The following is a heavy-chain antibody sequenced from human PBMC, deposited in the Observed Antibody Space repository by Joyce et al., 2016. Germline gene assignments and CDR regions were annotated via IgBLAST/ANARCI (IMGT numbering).Heavy chain of an antibody. V-gene: IGHV4-31*03. CDR2: IYFRGST. CDR3: AKAKSYFYDNSGYGYVDY. D-gene: IGHD3-22*01. J-gene: IGHJ4*02. Sequence: QVQLQESGPGLVKPSQTLSLTCTVSGGSLSTGSFYWTWIRQHPGKGLGWIWYIYFRGSTYSNPSLKGRLTISVDTSKNQFSLKLSSVTAADTAVYYCAKAKSYFYDNSGYGYVDYWGQGTLVTVSS. CDR1: GGSLSTGSFY.